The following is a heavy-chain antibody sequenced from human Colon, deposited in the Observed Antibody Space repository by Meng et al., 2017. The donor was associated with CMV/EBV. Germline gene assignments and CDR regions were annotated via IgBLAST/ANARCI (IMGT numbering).Heavy chain of an antibody. CDR3: ARDRGDFWSGFDY. J-gene: IGHJ4*02. Sequence: GESLKISCAASGFTFSNYTMHWVRQAPGKGLEYVSGIISNGGSTYYADSVKGRFTISRDNSKNTQYLQMGSLRPDDMGVYYCARDRGDFWSGFDYWGQGTLVTVSS. V-gene: IGHV3-64*02. CDR1: GFTFSNYT. D-gene: IGHD3-3*01. CDR2: IISNGGST.